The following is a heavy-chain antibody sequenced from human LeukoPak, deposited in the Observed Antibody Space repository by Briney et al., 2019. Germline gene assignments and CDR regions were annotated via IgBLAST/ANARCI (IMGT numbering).Heavy chain of an antibody. V-gene: IGHV3-30-3*01. J-gene: IGHJ6*03. Sequence: GGSLRLSCAASGFTFSSYAMHWVRQAPGKGLEWVAVISYDGSNKYYADSVKGRFTISRDSSKNTLYLQMNSLRAEDTAVYYCARVNPASYYYYMDVWGKGTTVTVSS. D-gene: IGHD1-14*01. CDR2: ISYDGSNK. CDR3: ARVNPASYYYYMDV. CDR1: GFTFSSYA.